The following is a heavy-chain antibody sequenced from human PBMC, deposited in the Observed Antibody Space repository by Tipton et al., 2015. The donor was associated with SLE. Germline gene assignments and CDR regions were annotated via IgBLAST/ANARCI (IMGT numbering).Heavy chain of an antibody. Sequence: TLSLPCAVYGGSFSGYYWSWIRQPPGKGLEWIGEINHSGSTNYNPSLKSRVTISVDTSKNQFSLKLSSVTAADTAVYYCAGEYSNYPGFDPWGQGTLVTVSS. CDR3: AGEYSNYPGFDP. CDR2: INHSGST. D-gene: IGHD4-11*01. V-gene: IGHV4-34*01. CDR1: GGSFSGYY. J-gene: IGHJ5*02.